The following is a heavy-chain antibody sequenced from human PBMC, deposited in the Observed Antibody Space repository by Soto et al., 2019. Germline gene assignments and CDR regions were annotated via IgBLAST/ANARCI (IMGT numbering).Heavy chain of an antibody. V-gene: IGHV4-59*01. CDR2: VYHSGST. CDR1: GGSMRNYY. D-gene: IGHD6-6*01. Sequence: SETLSLTCSVSGGSMRNYYWNWIRQPPGRGLEWIGYVYHSGSTNYNPSLKSRVSMSVDVSRNHFSLTLHSVTAADTAVYFCTSSYSTSSSPDYWGQGTLVTSPQ. CDR3: TSSYSTSSSPDY. J-gene: IGHJ4*02.